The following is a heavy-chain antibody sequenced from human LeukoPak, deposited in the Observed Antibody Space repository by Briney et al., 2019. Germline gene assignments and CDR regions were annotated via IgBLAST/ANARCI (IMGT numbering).Heavy chain of an antibody. D-gene: IGHD3-3*01. CDR2: ISSSSSYI. Sequence: GGSLRLSCAASGFTFSSYSMNWVRQAPGKGLERVSSISSSSSYIYYADSVKGRFTISRDNAKNSLYLQMNSLRAEDTAVYYCARARSYYDFWSGYCDYWGQGTLVTASS. V-gene: IGHV3-21*01. J-gene: IGHJ4*02. CDR1: GFTFSSYS. CDR3: ARARSYYDFWSGYCDY.